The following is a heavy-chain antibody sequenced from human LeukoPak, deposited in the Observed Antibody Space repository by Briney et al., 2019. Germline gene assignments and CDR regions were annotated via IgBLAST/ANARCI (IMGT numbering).Heavy chain of an antibody. CDR3: ARGGYCSGGSCYTRKIFDY. V-gene: IGHV4-4*09. J-gene: IGHJ4*02. D-gene: IGHD2-15*01. CDR1: GGSISSYY. CDR2: IYTSGST. Sequence: SETLSLTCTVSGGSISSYYWSWIRQPPGKGLEWIGYIYTSGSTNYNPSLKSRVTISVDTSKNQFSLKLSSVTAADTAVYYCARGGYCSGGSCYTRKIFDYWGQGTLVTVSS.